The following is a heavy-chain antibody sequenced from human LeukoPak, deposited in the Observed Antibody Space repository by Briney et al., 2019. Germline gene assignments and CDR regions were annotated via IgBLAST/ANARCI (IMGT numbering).Heavy chain of an antibody. Sequence: GVSLRLSCAASGFTFSSYWMSWVRQAPGKGLEWVANIKQDGSEKYYVDSVKGRFTISRDNAKNSLYLQMNSLRAEDTAVYYCARESYGSGSNAFDIWGQGTMVTVSS. CDR3: ARESYGSGSNAFDI. CDR1: GFTFSSYW. J-gene: IGHJ3*02. D-gene: IGHD3-10*01. V-gene: IGHV3-7*01. CDR2: IKQDGSEK.